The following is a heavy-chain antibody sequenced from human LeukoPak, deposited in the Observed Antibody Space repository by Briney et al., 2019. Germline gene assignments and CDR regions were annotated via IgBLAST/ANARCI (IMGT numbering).Heavy chain of an antibody. CDR1: GFPFSDHE. CDR2: ISSSSSTI. V-gene: IGHV3-48*03. D-gene: IGHD5-12*01. J-gene: IGHJ4*02. Sequence: GGSLRLSCAASGFPFSDHEMNWVRQAPGKGLEWVSYISSSSSTIYYADSVKGRFTISRDNAKNSLYLQMNSLRDEDTAVYYCARGAPPQWLTEGSVAYWGQGTLVTVSS. CDR3: ARGAPPQWLTEGSVAY.